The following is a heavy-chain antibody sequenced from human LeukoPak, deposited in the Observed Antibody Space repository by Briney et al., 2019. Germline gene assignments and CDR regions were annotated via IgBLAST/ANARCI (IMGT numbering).Heavy chain of an antibody. CDR3: ARVLLSNYDFWSGYSNWFDP. CDR1: GASISTYY. D-gene: IGHD3-3*01. Sequence: SETLSLTCTVSGASISTYYWSWIRQPAGKGLEWIGRIYSSGRSDYNPSLKSRVTMSVDTSKNQFSLRLSSVTAADTAVYYCARVLLSNYDFWSGYSNWFDPWGQGTLVTVSP. V-gene: IGHV4-4*07. J-gene: IGHJ5*02. CDR2: IYSSGRS.